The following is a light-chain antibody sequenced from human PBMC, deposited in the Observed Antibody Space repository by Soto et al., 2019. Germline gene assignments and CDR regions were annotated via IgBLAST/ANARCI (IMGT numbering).Light chain of an antibody. CDR2: DAS. J-gene: IGKJ1*01. V-gene: IGKV3D-20*01. CDR3: HQYGSSPCT. Sequence: EIVLTQSPATLSLSPGERVTLSCGAGQRVRNNYVAWYQQKPGQAPRLLIYDASTRATGIPDRFSGSGSGTDFALTISRVEPEDFAVYYCHQYGSSPCTFGQGTKVDIK. CDR1: QRVRNNY.